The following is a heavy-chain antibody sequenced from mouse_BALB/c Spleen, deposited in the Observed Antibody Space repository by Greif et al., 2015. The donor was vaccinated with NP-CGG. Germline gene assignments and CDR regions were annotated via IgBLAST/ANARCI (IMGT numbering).Heavy chain of an antibody. CDR3: AIYDGYYYYAMDY. V-gene: IGHV1S81*02. J-gene: IGHJ4*01. Sequence: VQLQQSGAELVKPGASVKLSCKASGYTFTSYWMHWVKQRPGQGLEWIGEINPSNGRTNYNEKFKSKVTLTVDKSSSTAYMQLSSLTSEDSAVYYCAIYDGYYYYAMDYWGQGTSVTVSS. CDR2: INPSNGRT. CDR1: GYTFTSYW. D-gene: IGHD2-3*01.